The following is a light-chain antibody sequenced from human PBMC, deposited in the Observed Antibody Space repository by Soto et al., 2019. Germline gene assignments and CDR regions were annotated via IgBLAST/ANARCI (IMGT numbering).Light chain of an antibody. Sequence: EIVLTQSPGTLSLSPGERATPSCRASQSVSSNYLAWYQQKLGQAPRLLIYGASSRATGIPDRFSGSGSGTDFTLTISRLEPEDFAVYYCQQYGSSLRTFGQGTKVDIK. CDR3: QQYGSSLRT. J-gene: IGKJ1*01. V-gene: IGKV3-20*01. CDR1: QSVSSNY. CDR2: GAS.